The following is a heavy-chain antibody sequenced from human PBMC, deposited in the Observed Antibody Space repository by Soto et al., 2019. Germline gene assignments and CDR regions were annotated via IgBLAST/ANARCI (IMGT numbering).Heavy chain of an antibody. CDR1: GYTLTELS. D-gene: IGHD2-15*01. CDR3: ATETVGYCSGGSRYSWND. V-gene: IGHV1-24*01. Sequence: ASVKVSCKVSGYTLTELSMHWVRQAPGKGLEWMGGFDPEDGETIYAQKFQGRVTMTEDTSTDTAYMELSSLRSEDMAVYYCATETVGYCSGGSRYSWNDWGKGTLVPVAS. CDR2: FDPEDGET. J-gene: IGHJ4*02.